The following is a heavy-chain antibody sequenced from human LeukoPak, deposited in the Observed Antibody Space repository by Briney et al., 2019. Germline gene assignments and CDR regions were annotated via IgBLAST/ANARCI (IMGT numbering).Heavy chain of an antibody. CDR1: GGSISSSSYY. V-gene: IGHV4-39*07. Sequence: SETLSLTCTVSGGSISSSSYYWGWIRQPPGKGLEWIGSIYYSGSTYYNPSLKSRVTISVDTSKNQFSLKLSSVTAADTAVYYCARDKEIRGAGGWFDPWGQGTLVTVSS. CDR3: ARDKEIRGAGGWFDP. J-gene: IGHJ5*02. D-gene: IGHD2-15*01. CDR2: IYYSGST.